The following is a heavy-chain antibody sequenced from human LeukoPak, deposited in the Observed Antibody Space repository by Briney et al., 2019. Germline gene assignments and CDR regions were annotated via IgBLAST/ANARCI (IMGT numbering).Heavy chain of an antibody. D-gene: IGHD5-24*01. CDR1: GFTFSSYG. CDR2: ISHDGSNK. Sequence: GRSLRLSCAASGFTFSSYGMHWVRQAPGKGLEWVAVISHDGSNKEYGDSVKGRFTVSRDNSKNTLYLQMNSLRGEDTAVYYCAKDKRRWLQFADYWGQGTLVTVSS. V-gene: IGHV3-30*18. CDR3: AKDKRRWLQFADY. J-gene: IGHJ4*02.